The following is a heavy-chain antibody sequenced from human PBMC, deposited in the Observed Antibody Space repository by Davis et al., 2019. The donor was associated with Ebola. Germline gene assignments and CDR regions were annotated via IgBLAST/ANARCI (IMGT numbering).Heavy chain of an antibody. D-gene: IGHD3-3*01. V-gene: IGHV1-69*13. CDR3: ARRGPECMDV. CDR2: IIPIFGTA. Sequence: SVQVSCKASGYTFTSYGISWVRQAPGQGLEWMGGIIPIFGTANYAQKFQGRVTITADESTSTAYMELSSLRSEDTAVYYCARRGPECMDVWGKGTTVTVSS. CDR1: GYTFTSYG. J-gene: IGHJ6*03.